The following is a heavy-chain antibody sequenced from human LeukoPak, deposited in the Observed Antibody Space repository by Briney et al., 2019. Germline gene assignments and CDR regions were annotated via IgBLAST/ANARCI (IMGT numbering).Heavy chain of an antibody. J-gene: IGHJ5*02. D-gene: IGHD1-7*01. V-gene: IGHV4-59*01. CDR3: AREDWNYWFDP. Sequence: SSETLSLTCTVSGGSISSYYWSWIRQPPGKGLEWIGYIYYSGSTNYNPSLKSRVTISVDTSKNQFSLKLSSVTAADTAVYYCAREDWNYWFDPWGQGTLVTVPS. CDR2: IYYSGST. CDR1: GGSISSYY.